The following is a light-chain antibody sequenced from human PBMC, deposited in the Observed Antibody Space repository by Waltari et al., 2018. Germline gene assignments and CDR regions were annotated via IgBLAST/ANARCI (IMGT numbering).Light chain of an antibody. Sequence: DIQITLSPSTLSASVGASVTITCRASQTINTWLAWYQQKPGQATKLLIYQASILQSGVPSRFTGSGSGTYFTLTISSLQPDDFATYYCQQYESYLGAFGQGTKVEIK. J-gene: IGKJ1*01. V-gene: IGKV1-5*03. CDR1: QTINTW. CDR3: QQYESYLGA. CDR2: QAS.